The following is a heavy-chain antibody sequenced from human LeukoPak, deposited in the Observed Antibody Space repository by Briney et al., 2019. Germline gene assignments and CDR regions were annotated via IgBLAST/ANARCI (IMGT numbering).Heavy chain of an antibody. D-gene: IGHD2-8*02. Sequence: GGSLRLSCSVSGYTFSNFDMNWVRQTPGKGLEWVSYISRSSATVYYAGSVQGRFTISRDNAKNFLYLQMNSLTAEDTAVYYCARVEGSTGQGFDYWGQGAPVTVSS. J-gene: IGHJ4*02. CDR1: GYTFSNFD. CDR3: ARVEGSTGQGFDY. V-gene: IGHV3-48*01. CDR2: ISRSSATV.